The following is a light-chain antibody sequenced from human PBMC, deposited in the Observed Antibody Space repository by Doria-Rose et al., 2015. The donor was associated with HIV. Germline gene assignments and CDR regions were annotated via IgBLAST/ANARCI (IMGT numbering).Light chain of an antibody. V-gene: IGKV3-20*01. CDR2: DGS. CDR1: QSFSSTY. J-gene: IGKJ1*01. Sequence: EIVLTQSPGTLSLSPGERATLSCRASQSFSSTYLAWYQQKSGQAPSLLIYDGSTRATGIPDRFSASGSGTDFTLTINRLEPEDFALYYCHQYGTSWTFGQGTRWKS. CDR3: HQYGTSWT.